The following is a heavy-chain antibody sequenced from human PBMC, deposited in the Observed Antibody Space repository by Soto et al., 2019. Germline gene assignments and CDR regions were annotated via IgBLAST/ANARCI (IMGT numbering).Heavy chain of an antibody. V-gene: IGHV1-18*01. CDR3: ARDTDCTNGVCYIGY. J-gene: IGHJ4*02. D-gene: IGHD2-8*01. Sequence: QVQLVQSGAEMKKPGASVKVSCQASGYTFTSYGISWVRQAPGQGLEWMGWMSAYKGNTNYSQKLQGRVTMTTDTSTSTANMELRSLRSDDTAVYYCARDTDCTNGVCYIGYWGQGTLVTVSS. CDR2: MSAYKGNT. CDR1: GYTFTSYG.